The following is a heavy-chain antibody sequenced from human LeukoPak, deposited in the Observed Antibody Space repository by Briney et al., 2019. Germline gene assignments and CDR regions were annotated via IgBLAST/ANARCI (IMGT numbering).Heavy chain of an antibody. CDR2: IYTGGST. CDR3: ARLTGPIGP. J-gene: IGHJ5*02. V-gene: IGHV3-53*01. CDR1: GFSVNSNY. Sequence: PGGSLRLSCAASGFSVNSNYMSWVRQAPGKGLEWVSVIYTGGSTYYADSVKGRFTISRDISKNVLYLQMNSLRAEDTAVYYCARLTGPIGPWGQGTLVTVSS. D-gene: IGHD3-10*01.